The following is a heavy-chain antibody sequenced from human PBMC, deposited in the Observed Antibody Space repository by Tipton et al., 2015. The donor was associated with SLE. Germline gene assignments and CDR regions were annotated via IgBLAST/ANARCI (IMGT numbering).Heavy chain of an antibody. CDR3: ARVTRYSGYFFDY. CDR2: ISSSSSTI. V-gene: IGHV3-48*01. D-gene: IGHD5-12*01. Sequence: GSLRLSCAASGFTFSSYSMNWVRQAPGKGLEWVSYISSSSSTIYYADSVKGRFTISRDNAKNSLYLQMNSLRAEDTAVYYCARVTRYSGYFFDYWGQGTLVTASS. J-gene: IGHJ4*02. CDR1: GFTFSSYS.